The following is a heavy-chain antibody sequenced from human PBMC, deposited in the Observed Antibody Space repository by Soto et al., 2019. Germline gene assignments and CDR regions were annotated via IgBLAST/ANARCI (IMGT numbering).Heavy chain of an antibody. Sequence: EVQLVESGGGLVKPGGSLRLSCAASGFTFSSYSMNWVRQAPGKGLEWVSSISSSSSYIYYADSVKGRFTISRDNAKNSLYLQMNSLRAEDTAVYYCAAYSYGHHDAFDIWGQGTMVTVSS. CDR2: ISSSSSYI. CDR1: GFTFSSYS. D-gene: IGHD5-18*01. J-gene: IGHJ3*02. CDR3: AAYSYGHHDAFDI. V-gene: IGHV3-21*01.